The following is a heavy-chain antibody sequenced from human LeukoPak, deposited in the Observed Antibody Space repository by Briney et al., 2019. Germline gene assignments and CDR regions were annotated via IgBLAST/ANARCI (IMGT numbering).Heavy chain of an antibody. V-gene: IGHV4-39*01. CDR1: GGSISSSSYY. J-gene: IGHJ6*02. D-gene: IGHD4-11*01. CDR3: ARGWGPDYSNYYIYYYGMDV. Sequence: SETLSLTCTVSGGSISSSSYYWGWIRQPPGKGLEWIGSIYYSGSTYYNPSLKSRVTISVNTSKNQFSLKLSSVTAADTAVYYCARGWGPDYSNYYIYYYGMDVWGQGTTVTVSS. CDR2: IYYSGST.